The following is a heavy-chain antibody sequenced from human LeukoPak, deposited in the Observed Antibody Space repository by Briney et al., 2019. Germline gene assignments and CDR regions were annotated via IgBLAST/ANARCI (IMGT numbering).Heavy chain of an antibody. J-gene: IGHJ4*02. CDR2: IGYVHNSGST. CDR1: GTSISSHY. V-gene: IGHV4-59*11. CDR3: ARAGNWNDLDY. D-gene: IGHD1-1*01. Sequence: SETLSLTCTVSGTSISSHYWSWLRQTPGKGLEWIGYIGYVHNSGSTNYNPSLKSRVTISLDTSKNQFSLKLNSVTAADTAVHYCARAGNWNDLDYWGQGTLVTVSS.